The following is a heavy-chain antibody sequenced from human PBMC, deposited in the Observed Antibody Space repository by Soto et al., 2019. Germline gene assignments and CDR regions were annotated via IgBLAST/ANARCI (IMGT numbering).Heavy chain of an antibody. CDR3: ARDPYSSLAFDI. V-gene: IGHV1-3*01. CDR2: INAGNGNT. Sequence: ASVKVSCKSSGYTFTNYAIHWVRQAPGQRLEWMGWINAGNGNTKYSQKFQGRVTITRDTSASKGYMELSSLRSEDTAVYYCARDPYSSLAFDIWGQGTMVTVSS. CDR1: GYTFTNYA. J-gene: IGHJ3*02. D-gene: IGHD6-19*01.